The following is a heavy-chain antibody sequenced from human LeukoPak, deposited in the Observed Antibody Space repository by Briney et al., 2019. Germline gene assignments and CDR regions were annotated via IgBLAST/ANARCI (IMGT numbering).Heavy chain of an antibody. D-gene: IGHD6-19*01. V-gene: IGHV3-23*01. CDR2: ISGSAGST. CDR3: ARPRWLVQGKYFDY. J-gene: IGHJ4*02. Sequence: ETLSLTCTVSGGSISSYYWSWIRQPPGKGLEWVSGISGSAGSTSYADSVKGRFTISRDNSKNTLYLQMNSLRAEDTALYYCARPRWLVQGKYFDYWGQGTLVTVSS. CDR1: GGSISSYY.